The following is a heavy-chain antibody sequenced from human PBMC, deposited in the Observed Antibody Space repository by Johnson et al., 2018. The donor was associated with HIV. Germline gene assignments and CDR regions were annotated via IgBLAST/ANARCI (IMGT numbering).Heavy chain of an antibody. D-gene: IGHD1-14*01. CDR1: GFTFSSYD. J-gene: IGHJ3*02. CDR3: AREARMRDAFDI. CDR2: IGTAGDT. V-gene: IGHV3-13*01. Sequence: VQLVESGGGLVQPGGSLRLSCAASGFTFSSYDMHWVRHATGKGLEWVSAIGTAGDTYYPGSVKGRFTISRENAKNSLYLQMNSLRAGDTAVYYCAREARMRDAFDIWGQGTMVTVSS.